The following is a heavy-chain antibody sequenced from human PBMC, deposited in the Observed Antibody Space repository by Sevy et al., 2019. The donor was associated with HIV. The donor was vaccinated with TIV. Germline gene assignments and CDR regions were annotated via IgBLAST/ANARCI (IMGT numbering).Heavy chain of an antibody. CDR1: GFTFSSYG. D-gene: IGHD3-3*01. Sequence: GGSLRLSCAASGFTFSSYGMHWVRQAPGKGLEWVAVISYDGSNKHYADSVKGRFTISRDNSKNTLYLQMNSLRAEDTAVYYCAKESTNRYYDFWSGYTNYYGMDVWGQGTTVTVSS. J-gene: IGHJ6*02. CDR3: AKESTNRYYDFWSGYTNYYGMDV. CDR2: ISYDGSNK. V-gene: IGHV3-30*18.